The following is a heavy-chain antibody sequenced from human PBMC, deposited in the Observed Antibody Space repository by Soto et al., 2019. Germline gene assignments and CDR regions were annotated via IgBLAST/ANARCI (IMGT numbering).Heavy chain of an antibody. CDR1: GFTFSNYA. CDR2: ISGSAAST. D-gene: IGHD2-15*01. CDR3: AKWTGRYCSGGRCYLDDPFDY. Sequence: EVHLLESGGDLVQPGGSLRLSCAASGFTFSNYAMSWVRQAPGKGLDWVSGISGSAASTFYADSVKGRFTISRDNSKNKLYLQMNSLRAEATAVYYCAKWTGRYCSGGRCYLDDPFDYWGQGTLVTVSS. V-gene: IGHV3-23*01. J-gene: IGHJ4*02.